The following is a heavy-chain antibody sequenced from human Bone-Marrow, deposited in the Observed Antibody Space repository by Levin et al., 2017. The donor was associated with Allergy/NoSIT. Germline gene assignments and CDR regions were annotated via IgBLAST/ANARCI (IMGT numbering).Heavy chain of an antibody. D-gene: IGHD6-13*01. CDR1: GFTFSSYA. CDR3: AKEMFSSWYEVELFDFDY. V-gene: IGHV3-23*01. CDR2: ISGSGGST. J-gene: IGHJ4*02. Sequence: PGGSLRLSCAASGFTFSSYAMSWVRQAPGKGLEWVSAISGSGGSTYYADSVKGRFTISRDNSKNTLYLQMNSLRAEDTAVYYCAKEMFSSWYEVELFDFDYWGQGTLVTVSS.